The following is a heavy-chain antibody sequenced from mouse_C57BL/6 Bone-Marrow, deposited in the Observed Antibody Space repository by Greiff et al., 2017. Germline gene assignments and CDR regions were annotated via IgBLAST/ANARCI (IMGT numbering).Heavy chain of an antibody. CDR2: IYPRAVST. V-gene: IGHV1-85*01. CDR1: GYTFTSYD. Sequence: VQLQQSGPELVKPGASVKLSCKASGYTFTSYDINWVKRRPGQGLEWIGWIYPRAVSTKYNEKFKGKATWTVDTSSSTAYMALHRLTSEDSAVYCCARLEFDGSGGDWYFDVWGTGTTVTVTS. D-gene: IGHD1-1*01. CDR3: ARLEFDGSGGDWYFDV. J-gene: IGHJ1*03.